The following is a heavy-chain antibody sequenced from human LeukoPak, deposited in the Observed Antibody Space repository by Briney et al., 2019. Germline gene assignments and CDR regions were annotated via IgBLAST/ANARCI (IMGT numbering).Heavy chain of an antibody. Sequence: WGSLSLSSSASVDTLYSIGIFPGRQAPGKGLEWVAVIWYDGSNKYYADSVKGRFTISRDNTKNTLYLQMNSLRAEDTAVYYCGREAKKHYGDHVQLDAFCIRGERAIGTVSS. CDR1: VDTLYSIG. CDR2: IWYDGSNK. D-gene: IGHD4-17*01. CDR3: GREAKKHYGDHVQLDAFCI. J-gene: IGHJ3*02. V-gene: IGHV3-33*07.